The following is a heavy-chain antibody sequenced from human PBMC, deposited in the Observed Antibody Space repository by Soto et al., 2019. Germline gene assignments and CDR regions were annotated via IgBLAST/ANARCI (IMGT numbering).Heavy chain of an antibody. D-gene: IGHD6-19*01. Sequence: GGSLRLSCAASGFTFSSYSMNWVRQAPGKGLEWVSSITGSSSYIYYADSVRGRFTISRDNAKNSLYLQMNSLRVEDTAVYYCARITSGWLAPGDYWGQGTQVTVSS. CDR2: ITGSSSYI. CDR1: GFTFSSYS. CDR3: ARITSGWLAPGDY. V-gene: IGHV3-21*01. J-gene: IGHJ4*02.